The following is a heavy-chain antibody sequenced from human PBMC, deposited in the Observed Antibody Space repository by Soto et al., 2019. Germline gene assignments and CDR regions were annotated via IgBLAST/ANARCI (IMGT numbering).Heavy chain of an antibody. CDR1: GGTFSDSV. V-gene: IGHV1-69*13. J-gene: IGHJ4*02. CDR2: IVPIFGKA. D-gene: IGHD3-10*01. CDR3: ARGRDGSNYYFDY. Sequence: ASVKVSCKTSGGTFSDSVTSWVRQAPGQGLEWMGGIVPIFGKANLAEKFQDRVTITADESTTTAFMKLSSLRSEDTAVYYCARGRDGSNYYFDYWGQGTLVTVPQ.